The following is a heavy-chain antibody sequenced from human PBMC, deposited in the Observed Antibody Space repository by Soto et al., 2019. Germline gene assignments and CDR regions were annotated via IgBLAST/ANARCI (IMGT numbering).Heavy chain of an antibody. CDR1: GGSISSGGYY. J-gene: IGHJ6*02. CDR3: ARGSSIAGLYYGMDV. CDR2: NYYSGLT. D-gene: IGHD6-6*01. Sequence: QVQLQESGPGLVKPSQTLSLTCTVSGGSISSGGYYWTWIRQHPGKGLEWIGYNYYSGLTYYNPSLKSRVTISLDTSKNQFSRKLSSVTAADTAVYYCARGSSIAGLYYGMDVWGQGTTVTVSS. V-gene: IGHV4-31*03.